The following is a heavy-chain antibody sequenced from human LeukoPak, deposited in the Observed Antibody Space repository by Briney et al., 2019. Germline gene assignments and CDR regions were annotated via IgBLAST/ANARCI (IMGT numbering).Heavy chain of an antibody. V-gene: IGHV3-23*01. CDR2: ISGSGGST. Sequence: PGGSLRLSCAASGFTFSSYAMSWVRQAAGKGLEWVSAISGSGGSTYYADSVKGRFTISRDNSKNTLYLQMNSLRAEDTAVYYCAKATHFYYYGMDVWGQGTTVTVSS. J-gene: IGHJ6*02. CDR1: GFTFSSYA. CDR3: AKATHFYYYGMDV.